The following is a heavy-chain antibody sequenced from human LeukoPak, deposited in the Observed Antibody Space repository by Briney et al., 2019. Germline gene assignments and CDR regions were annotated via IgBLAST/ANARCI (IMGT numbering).Heavy chain of an antibody. Sequence: SETLSLTCTVSGYSISSSYYWSWIRQPPGKGLEWIGYIYSSGSTIYNPSLKSRVTISIDTSRNQFSLRLSSVTAADTAVYYCARDHCSGGSCYPGWFDPWGQGTLVTVSS. CDR1: GYSISSSYY. D-gene: IGHD2-15*01. V-gene: IGHV4-61*01. CDR3: ARDHCSGGSCYPGWFDP. CDR2: IYSSGST. J-gene: IGHJ5*02.